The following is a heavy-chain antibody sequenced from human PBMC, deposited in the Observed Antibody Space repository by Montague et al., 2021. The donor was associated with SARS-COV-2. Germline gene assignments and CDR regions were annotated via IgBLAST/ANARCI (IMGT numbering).Heavy chain of an antibody. CDR1: GFTFSSYS. CDR3: ARDAGTGGYDFLTGYYRVFDY. V-gene: IGHV3-48*04. Sequence: SLRLSCAASGFTFSSYSVNWVRQAPGKGLEWVSYISISSSTIYYADSEKGRFTISRDNAKNSLYLQMNSLRAEDTAVYYCARDAGTGGYDFLTGYYRVFDYWGQGTLVTVSS. CDR2: ISISSSTI. D-gene: IGHD3-9*01. J-gene: IGHJ4*02.